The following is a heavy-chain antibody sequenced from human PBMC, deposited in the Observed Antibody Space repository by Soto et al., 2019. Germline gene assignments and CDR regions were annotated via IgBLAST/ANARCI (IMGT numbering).Heavy chain of an antibody. CDR3: ARAVAVAADFDC. CDR1: GYTFTGYA. Sequence: ASVKVSCKASGYTFTGYAMHWVRQAPGQRLEWMGWINAGNGNSKYSQKFQGRVTITRDTSASTAYMELSSLRSEDTAVYYCARAVAVAADFDCWGQGTLVTVSS. D-gene: IGHD6-19*01. V-gene: IGHV1-3*01. CDR2: INAGNGNS. J-gene: IGHJ4*02.